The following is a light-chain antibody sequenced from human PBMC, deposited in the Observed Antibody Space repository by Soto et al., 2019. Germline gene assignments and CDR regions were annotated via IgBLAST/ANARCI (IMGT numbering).Light chain of an antibody. CDR2: ANS. CDR1: SSNTGAGYD. Sequence: QTVVTQPPSVSGAPGQRVTISCTGSSSNTGAGYDVHWYQQFPGTVPKLLIYANSNRPSGVPDRFSGSKSGTSASLAITGLQAEDEADYYCQSYDSSLSVWVFGGGTKVTVL. J-gene: IGLJ3*02. CDR3: QSYDSSLSVWV. V-gene: IGLV1-40*01.